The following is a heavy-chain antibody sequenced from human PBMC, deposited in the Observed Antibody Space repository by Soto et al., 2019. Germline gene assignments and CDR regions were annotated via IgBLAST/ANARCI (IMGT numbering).Heavy chain of an antibody. Sequence: VASVKVSCKASGGTFSSYAISWVRQAPGQGLEWMGGIIPIFGTANYAQKFQGRVTITADESTSTAHMELSSLRSEDTAVYYCARRPLLGSSSSGMDVWGQGTTVTVSS. CDR2: IIPIFGTA. CDR3: ARRPLLGSSSSGMDV. J-gene: IGHJ6*02. D-gene: IGHD6-6*01. V-gene: IGHV1-69*13. CDR1: GGTFSSYA.